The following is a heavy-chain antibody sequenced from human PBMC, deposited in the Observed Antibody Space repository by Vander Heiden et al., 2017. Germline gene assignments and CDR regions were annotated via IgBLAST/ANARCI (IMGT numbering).Heavy chain of an antibody. V-gene: IGHV3-48*02. CDR3: ARGGDRAAYCGGDCYSKPNDY. Sequence: APGKGLEWVSYISSSSSTIYYADSVKGRFTISSDNAKNSLYLQMNSLRDEDTAVYYCARGGDRAAYCGGDCYSKPNDYWGQGTLVTVSS. CDR2: ISSSSSTI. J-gene: IGHJ4*02. D-gene: IGHD2-21*02.